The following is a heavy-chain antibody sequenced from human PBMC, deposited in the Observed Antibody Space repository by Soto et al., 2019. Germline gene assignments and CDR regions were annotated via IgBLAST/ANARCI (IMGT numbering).Heavy chain of an antibody. CDR2: INPKSGGT. CDR3: ARGDSKDCSNGVCSFFYNHDMDV. V-gene: IGHV1-2*04. D-gene: IGHD2-8*01. Sequence: ASVKVSCKASGYSFTDYHIHWVRQAPGQGLEWLGRINPKSGGTSTAQKFQGWVTMTTDTSISTASMELTRLTSDDTAIYYCARGDSKDCSNGVCSFFYNHDMDVWGQGTKVTVS. J-gene: IGHJ6*02. CDR1: GYSFTDYH.